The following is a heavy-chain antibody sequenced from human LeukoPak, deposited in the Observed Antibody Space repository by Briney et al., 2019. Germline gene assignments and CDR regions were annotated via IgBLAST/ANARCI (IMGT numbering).Heavy chain of an antibody. D-gene: IGHD4-17*01. J-gene: IGHJ5*02. Sequence: PGGSLRLSCAASGFTVSSNYMSWVRQAPGKGLEWVSGISGSGASTYYADSVKGRFTISRDNSKNTLYLQVNSLRAEDTAVYYCARDRTVTTGWFDPWGQGTLVTVSS. CDR3: ARDRTVTTGWFDP. V-gene: IGHV3-23*01. CDR1: GFTVSSNY. CDR2: ISGSGAST.